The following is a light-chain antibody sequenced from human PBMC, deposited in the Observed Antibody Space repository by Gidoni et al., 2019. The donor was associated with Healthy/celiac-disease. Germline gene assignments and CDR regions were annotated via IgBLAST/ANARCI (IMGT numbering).Light chain of an antibody. J-gene: IGKJ5*01. CDR2: GAS. CDR3: QQYGSSLIT. Sequence: EIVLTQSPGTLSLSPGERATLSCRASQSVSSSYLAWYQQKPGQAPRLLIYGASSRATGIPDRFSGSGSGTDFTLTISRLEPKDFAVYYCQQYGSSLITFGQGTRLEIK. CDR1: QSVSSSY. V-gene: IGKV3-20*01.